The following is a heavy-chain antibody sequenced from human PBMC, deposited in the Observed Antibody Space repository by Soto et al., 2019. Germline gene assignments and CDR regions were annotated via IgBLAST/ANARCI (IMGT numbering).Heavy chain of an antibody. CDR1: GFTFSSYG. V-gene: IGHV3-33*01. CDR2: IWYDGSNK. D-gene: IGHD3-9*01. J-gene: IGHJ6*02. CDR3: ARGPRPFFDWFPQPYGMDV. Sequence: GGSLRLSCAASGFTFSSYGMHWVRQAPGKGLEWVAVIWYDGSNKYYADSVKGRFTISRDNSKNTLYLQMNSLRAEDTAVYYCARGPRPFFDWFPQPYGMDVWGQGTKVTVSS.